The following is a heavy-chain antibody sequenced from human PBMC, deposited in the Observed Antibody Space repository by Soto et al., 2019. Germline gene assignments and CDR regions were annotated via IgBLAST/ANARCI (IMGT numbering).Heavy chain of an antibody. CDR3: GRDRAGRPFDPQYGLEYYYGMDG. Sequence: PSETLSLTCTVSGGSMTSGAYYWTWIRQHPGKGLEWIGYIHDSGSTNYNPSLKSRVTMSLDTSTNQFSLKLTSVTAADTAVYFCGRDRAGRPFDPQYGLEYYYGMDGWGPGTTVSVPS. J-gene: IGHJ6*02. V-gene: IGHV4-31*03. D-gene: IGHD3-9*01. CDR2: IHDSGST. CDR1: GGSMTSGAYY.